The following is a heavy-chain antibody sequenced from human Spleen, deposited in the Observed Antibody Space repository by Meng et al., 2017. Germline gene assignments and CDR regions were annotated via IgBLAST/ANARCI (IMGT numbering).Heavy chain of an antibody. Sequence: SETLSLTCAVSGGTFIDYYWSWIRQPPGKGLEWIGENDHSGTTNYNPSLKSRVTISGDTSKSQFSLKLSSVTAADTAVYYCARVDNGAYWGQGTLVTVSS. CDR2: NDHSGTT. D-gene: IGHD2-8*01. V-gene: IGHV4-34*01. J-gene: IGHJ4*02. CDR3: ARVDNGAY. CDR1: GGTFIDYY.